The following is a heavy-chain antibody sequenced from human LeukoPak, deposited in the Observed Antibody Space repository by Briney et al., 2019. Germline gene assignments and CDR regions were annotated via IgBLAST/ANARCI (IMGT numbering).Heavy chain of an antibody. Sequence: GASVKVSCKASGGTFSSYAISWVRQAPGQGLEWMGGIIPIFGTANYAQKLQGRVTITTDESTSTAYMELSSLRSEDAAVYYCARAFGDYAPPDYWGQGTLVTVSS. CDR1: GGTFSSYA. D-gene: IGHD4-17*01. J-gene: IGHJ4*02. V-gene: IGHV1-69*05. CDR2: IIPIFGTA. CDR3: ARAFGDYAPPDY.